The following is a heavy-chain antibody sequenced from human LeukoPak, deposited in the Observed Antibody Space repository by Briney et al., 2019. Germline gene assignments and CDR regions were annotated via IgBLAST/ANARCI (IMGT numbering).Heavy chain of an antibody. CDR3: AKGMVRGVQALFDY. Sequence: GGSLRLPCAASGFTISSYAMNWVRQPPGKGLEWVAVISYDGSNKYYADSVKGRFTISRDNSKNTLYLQMNSLRAEDTAVYYCAKGMVRGVQALFDYWGQGTLVTVSS. CDR2: ISYDGSNK. D-gene: IGHD3-10*01. J-gene: IGHJ4*02. CDR1: GFTISSYA. V-gene: IGHV3-30*18.